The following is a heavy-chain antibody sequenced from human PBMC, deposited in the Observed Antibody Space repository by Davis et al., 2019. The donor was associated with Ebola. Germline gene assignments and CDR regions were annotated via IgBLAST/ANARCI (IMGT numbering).Heavy chain of an antibody. V-gene: IGHV3-7*01. Sequence: PGGSLRLSCAASGFTFSSYGIHWVRQAPGKGLEWVANIKQDGSEKYYVDSVKGRFTISRDNAKNSLYLQMNSLRAEDTAVYYCARGGEGLLGYWGQGTLVTVSS. J-gene: IGHJ4*02. CDR3: ARGGEGLLGY. CDR1: GFTFSSYG. CDR2: IKQDGSEK. D-gene: IGHD1-26*01.